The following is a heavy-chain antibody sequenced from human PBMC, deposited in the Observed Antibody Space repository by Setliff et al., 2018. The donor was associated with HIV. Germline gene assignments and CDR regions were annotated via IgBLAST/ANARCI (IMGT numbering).Heavy chain of an antibody. CDR1: GGAFSGYY. V-gene: IGHV4-34*01. CDR3: TRAQIAAPRPFDS. Sequence: SETLSLTCAVYGGAFSGYYWTWIRQSPGRGLEWIGEVNHKGVANYSPSLMRRATISADTSKNQFYLRLSSVTAADTALYFCTRAQIAAPRPFDSWGQGTLVTVSS. J-gene: IGHJ4*02. CDR2: VNHKGVA. D-gene: IGHD2-21*01.